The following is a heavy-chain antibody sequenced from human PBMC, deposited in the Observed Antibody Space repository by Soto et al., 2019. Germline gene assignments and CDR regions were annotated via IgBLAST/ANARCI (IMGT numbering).Heavy chain of an antibody. V-gene: IGHV3-74*01. CDR2: INSDGTTT. J-gene: IGHJ4*02. CDR3: AIGPSGWYGYDF. Sequence: PGGSLRLSCAASGFTFSSSWMHWVRQGPGKGLVWVSRINSDGTTTNYADSVKGRFTISRDNAKNTLYLQMNSRRAEDTAVYYCAIGPSGWYGYDFWGQGTLGTGSP. D-gene: IGHD6-19*01. CDR1: GFTFSSSW.